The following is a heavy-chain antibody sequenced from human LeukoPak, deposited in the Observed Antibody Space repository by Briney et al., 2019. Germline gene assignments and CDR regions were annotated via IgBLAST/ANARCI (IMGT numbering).Heavy chain of an antibody. V-gene: IGHV3-30-3*01. J-gene: IGHJ4*02. D-gene: IGHD3-3*01. CDR3: ARDARTNDFWSGYSDY. Sequence: GGSLRLSCAASGFTFITYAMHWVRQTPGKGLEWVAVISYDGSNKYYADSVKGRFTISRDNSKNTLYLQMNSLRAEDTAVYYCARDARTNDFWSGYSDYWGQGTLVTVSS. CDR1: GFTFITYA. CDR2: ISYDGSNK.